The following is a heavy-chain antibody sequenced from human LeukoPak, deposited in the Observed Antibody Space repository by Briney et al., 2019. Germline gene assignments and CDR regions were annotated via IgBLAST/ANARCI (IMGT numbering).Heavy chain of an antibody. Sequence: GGSLRLSCAASGFTFSGSAMHWVHQASGKGLEWVGRIRSKANSYPTAYAASVEGRFTISRDDSKNTAYLQMNSLKTEDTAVYYCTSLHDYNAEFDYWGQGTLVTVSS. J-gene: IGHJ4*02. D-gene: IGHD5-24*01. V-gene: IGHV3-73*01. CDR2: IRSKANSYPT. CDR3: TSLHDYNAEFDY. CDR1: GFTFSGSA.